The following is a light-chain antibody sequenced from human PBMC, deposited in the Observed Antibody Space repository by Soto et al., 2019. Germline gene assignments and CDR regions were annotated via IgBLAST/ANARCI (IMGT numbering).Light chain of an antibody. Sequence: QSVLTQPASVSGSLGQSITISCTGTSSGIGSYNYVAWYQQFTGKTPKLIIYEVRNRPSGVSFRFSGSKSGNTASLTISGLQAEDEADYYCISYRGSDTSYVFGTWTKVTVL. V-gene: IGLV2-14*01. CDR2: EVR. J-gene: IGLJ1*01. CDR1: SSGIGSYNY. CDR3: ISYRGSDTSYV.